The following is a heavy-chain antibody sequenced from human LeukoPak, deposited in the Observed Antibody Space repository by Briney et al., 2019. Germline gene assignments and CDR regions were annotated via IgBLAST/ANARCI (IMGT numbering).Heavy chain of an antibody. CDR1: GFTFNTFD. Sequence: GGSLRLSCAASGFTFNTFDMTWVRQAPGKGLEWVSYISSGSSSRYYADSVKGRYTISRDNAKNSLYLQMNSLRAEDTAVYFCARLRYYAVDVWGQGTTVIVSS. CDR3: ARLRYYAVDV. V-gene: IGHV3-48*01. CDR2: ISSGSSSR. J-gene: IGHJ6*02.